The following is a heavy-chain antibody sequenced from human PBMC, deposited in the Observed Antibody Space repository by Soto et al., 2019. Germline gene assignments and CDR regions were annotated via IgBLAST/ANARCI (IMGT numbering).Heavy chain of an antibody. V-gene: IGHV3-7*03. CDR2: IKQDGREK. CDR3: ASAVYYYDSRGGY. Sequence: EVQLVESGGGLVQPGGSLRLSCAASGFTFSSYWMSWVRQAPGKGLEWVANIKQDGREKYYVDSVKGRFTISRDNAKNALYLQMNSLRAEDTAVYYCASAVYYYDSRGGYWGQGNLVTLSS. CDR1: GFTFSSYW. D-gene: IGHD3-22*01. J-gene: IGHJ4*02.